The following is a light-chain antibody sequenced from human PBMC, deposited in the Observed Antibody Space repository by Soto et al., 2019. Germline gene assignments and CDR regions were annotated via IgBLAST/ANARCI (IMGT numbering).Light chain of an antibody. CDR2: RAS. CDR3: QQYDSSVYT. J-gene: IGKJ2*01. CDR1: RSISSW. V-gene: IGKV1-5*03. Sequence: DIQMTQSPSTLSASVGDRVTITCRASRSISSWLAWYQQKPGKAPKLLIYRASRLGNGVPSRFSGSGSGTEFTLTISSLQPDDFATYYCQQYDSSVYTFGQGTKLEIK.